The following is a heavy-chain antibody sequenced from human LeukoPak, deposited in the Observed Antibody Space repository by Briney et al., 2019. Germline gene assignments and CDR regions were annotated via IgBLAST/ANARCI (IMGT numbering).Heavy chain of an antibody. CDR2: ISGSGGST. D-gene: IGHD6-13*01. V-gene: IGHV3-23*01. Sequence: GGSLRLSCAASGFTFSSYAMSWVRQAPGKGLEWVSVISGSGGSTYYADSVKGRFTISRDNSKNTLYLQMNSLRAEDTAVYYCGRVDSSSWAYYYYYGMDVWGQGTTVTVSS. J-gene: IGHJ6*02. CDR3: GRVDSSSWAYYYYYGMDV. CDR1: GFTFSSYA.